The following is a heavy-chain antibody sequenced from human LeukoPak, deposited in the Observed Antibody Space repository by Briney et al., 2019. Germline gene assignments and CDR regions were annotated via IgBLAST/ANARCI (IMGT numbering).Heavy chain of an antibody. V-gene: IGHV3-23*03. Sequence: GGSLRLSCAASGFTFSSYAMSWVRQAPGKGLEWVSVIYSGGTTYYADSVKGRFTISRDNSKNTVYLQMNSLRAEDTAVYYCAGRLSSGWYDYWGQGTLVTVSS. CDR1: GFTFSSYA. CDR2: IYSGGTT. D-gene: IGHD6-19*01. CDR3: AGRLSSGWYDY. J-gene: IGHJ4*02.